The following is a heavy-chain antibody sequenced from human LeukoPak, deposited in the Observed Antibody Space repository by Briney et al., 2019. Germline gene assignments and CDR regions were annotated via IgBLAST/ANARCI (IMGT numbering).Heavy chain of an antibody. D-gene: IGHD6-19*01. J-gene: IGHJ5*01. CDR3: AKDRSGWYFWFDS. V-gene: IGHV3-9*01. CDR1: GFTFDDYA. CDR2: ISWNSGSI. Sequence: SGGSLRLSCAAAGFTFDDYAMHWVRHAPGKGLEWVSGISWNSGSIGYADSVKGRFTISRDNAKNSLYLQMNSLRPEDTALYYCAKDRSGWYFWFDSWGQGTLVTVSS.